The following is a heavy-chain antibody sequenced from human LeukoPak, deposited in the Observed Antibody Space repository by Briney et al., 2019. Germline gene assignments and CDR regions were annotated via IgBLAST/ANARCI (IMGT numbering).Heavy chain of an antibody. CDR3: AKVEGYGFPRHYFDY. J-gene: IGHJ4*02. Sequence: QPGGSLRLSCAASGFTFSSYAMSWVRQAPGKGLEWVSAISGSGGSTYYADSVKGRFTISRDNSKNTLYLQMNSLRAEDTAANYCAKVEGYGFPRHYFDYWGQGTLVTVSS. CDR2: ISGSGGST. D-gene: IGHD5-18*01. CDR1: GFTFSSYA. V-gene: IGHV3-23*01.